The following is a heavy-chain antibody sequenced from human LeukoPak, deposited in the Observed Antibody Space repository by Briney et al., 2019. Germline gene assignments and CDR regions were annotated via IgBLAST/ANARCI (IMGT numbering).Heavy chain of an antibody. CDR2: VSGSGGTT. Sequence: GGSLRLSCAASGFTFSSYAMSWVSQDPGKGLEWVSSVSGSGGTTYYADSVKGLFTISRDNSKNTLYLQMNSLRAEDAAVYYCATADWELHWGQGTLVTVSS. J-gene: IGHJ4*02. D-gene: IGHD1-26*01. CDR3: ATADWELH. CDR1: GFTFSSYA. V-gene: IGHV3-23*01.